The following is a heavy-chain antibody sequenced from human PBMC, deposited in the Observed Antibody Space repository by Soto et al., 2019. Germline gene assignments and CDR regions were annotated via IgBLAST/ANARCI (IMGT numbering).Heavy chain of an antibody. J-gene: IGHJ6*01. V-gene: IGHV1-3*01. D-gene: IGHD5-12*01. CDR3: ARAVGYSGYDYLNYSYYGMEV. CDR1: GYTFTSYA. Sequence: ASVKVSCKASGYTFTSYAMHWVRQAPGQRLEWMGWINAGNGNTKYSQKFQGRVTITRDTSASTAYMELSSLRSEDTAVYYCARAVGYSGYDYLNYSYYGMEVLGQGTTVNVSS. CDR2: INAGNGNT.